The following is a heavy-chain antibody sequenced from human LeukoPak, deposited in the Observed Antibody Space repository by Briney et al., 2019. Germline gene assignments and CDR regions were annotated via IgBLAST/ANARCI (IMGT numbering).Heavy chain of an antibody. V-gene: IGHV3-23*01. Sequence: HPGGSLRLSCAASGFTFSSYAMSWARQAPGKGREWVSAISGSGDSTYYGDSVKGRFTISRDNSKNTLYLQMNSLRAEDTAVYYCAKTRPLDSSSWSHGDYWGQGTLVTISS. CDR3: AKTRPLDSSSWSHGDY. CDR1: GFTFSSYA. CDR2: ISGSGDST. J-gene: IGHJ4*02. D-gene: IGHD6-13*01.